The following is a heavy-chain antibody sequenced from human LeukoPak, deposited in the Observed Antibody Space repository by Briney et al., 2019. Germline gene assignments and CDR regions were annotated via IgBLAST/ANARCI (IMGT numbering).Heavy chain of an antibody. CDR3: AKKWSGDYDSSDINDSFDI. D-gene: IGHD3-22*01. CDR1: GFIFSRYG. V-gene: IGHV3-30*02. J-gene: IGHJ3*02. CDR2: IQFDGINK. Sequence: GGSLRLSCAASGFIFSRYGMHWVRQAPGKGLEWVAFIQFDGINKYYADSVKGRFTISRDNSKNPLYLQMNSLRAEDTAVFYCAKKWSGDYDSSDINDSFDIWGHGTMVTVSS.